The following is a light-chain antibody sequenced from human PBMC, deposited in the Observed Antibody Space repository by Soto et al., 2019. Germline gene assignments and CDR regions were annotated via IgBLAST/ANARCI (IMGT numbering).Light chain of an antibody. V-gene: IGLV4-69*01. J-gene: IGLJ3*02. Sequence: QLVLTQPPSASASLGASVKLTCTLSSGHNSYAIAWHQQQQEKGPRYLMKLNSDGSHSKGDGIPDRFSCSSSGAERYLTIYSLQYEDEADHYCQTWSTDIRVFGGGTKLTVL. CDR2: LNSDGSH. CDR1: SGHNSYA. CDR3: QTWSTDIRV.